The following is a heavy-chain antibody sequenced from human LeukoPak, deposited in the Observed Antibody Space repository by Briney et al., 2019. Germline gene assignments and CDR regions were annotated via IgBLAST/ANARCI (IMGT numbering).Heavy chain of an antibody. CDR1: GGSFSGYY. J-gene: IGHJ5*02. D-gene: IGHD6-25*01. CDR2: IYYSGST. Sequence: PSETLSLTCAVYGGSFSGYYWSWIRQHPGKGLEWIGYIYYSGSTYYNPSLKSRVTISVDTSKSQFSLKLSSVTAADTAVYYCARVSDSQYNWFDPWGQGTLVTVSS. V-gene: IGHV4-31*11. CDR3: ARVSDSQYNWFDP.